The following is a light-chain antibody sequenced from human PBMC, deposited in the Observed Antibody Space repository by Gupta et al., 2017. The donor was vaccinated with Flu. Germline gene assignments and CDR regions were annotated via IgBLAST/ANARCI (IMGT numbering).Light chain of an antibody. V-gene: IGKV4-1*01. J-gene: IGKJ5*01. Sequence: DIVMTQYPDSLAVSLGERATINCKSSQSVLYSSKKKNYLAWYQQKPGQPPKLLIYWASTRESGVPDRFSGSGSGTDFTLTISSLQAEDVAVYYCQQYYTTPTFGQGTRLEIK. CDR2: WAS. CDR3: QQYYTTPT. CDR1: QSVLYSSKKKNY.